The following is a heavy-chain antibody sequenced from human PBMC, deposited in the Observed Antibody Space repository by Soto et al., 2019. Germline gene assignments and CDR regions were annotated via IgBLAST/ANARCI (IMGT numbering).Heavy chain of an antibody. J-gene: IGHJ4*02. V-gene: IGHV3-74*01. CDR2: INSDGSST. CDR1: GFTFSSYW. D-gene: IGHD5-18*01. Sequence: EVQLVESGGGLVQPGGSLRLSCAASGFTFSSYWMHWVRQAPGKGLVWVSRINSDGSSTSYADSVKGRFTISRDNAKNTLYLQMNSLRAEATALYYCARGGEGYSYDYIIDYWGQGTLVTVSS. CDR3: ARGGEGYSYDYIIDY.